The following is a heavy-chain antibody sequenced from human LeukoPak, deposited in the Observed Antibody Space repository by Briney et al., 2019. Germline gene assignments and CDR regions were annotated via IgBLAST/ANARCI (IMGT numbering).Heavy chain of an antibody. CDR3: ARGYTVTTSPFDY. CDR1: GYTFTGYY. J-gene: IGHJ4*02. D-gene: IGHD4-17*01. CDR2: INPNSGGT. V-gene: IGHV1-2*02. Sequence: ASVKVSCKASGYTFTGYYMHWVRQAPGQGLEWMGWINPNSGGTNYAQKFQGRVTMTRDTSISTAYMELSRLRSDDTAVYYCARGYTVTTSPFDYWGQGTLVTVSS.